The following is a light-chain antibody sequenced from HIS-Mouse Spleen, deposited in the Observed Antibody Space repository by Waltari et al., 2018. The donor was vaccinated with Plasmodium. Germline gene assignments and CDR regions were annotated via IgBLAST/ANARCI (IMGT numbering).Light chain of an antibody. CDR1: HLPKNY. Sequence: SYELTQPPSVSVSQGQRARITCSGYHLPKNYAYLYQQKSGQAPVLVIYEDSKRPSGIPERFSGSSSGTMATLTISGAQVEDEADYYCYSTDSSGNHRVFGGGTKLTVL. V-gene: IGLV3-10*01. CDR3: YSTDSSGNHRV. J-gene: IGLJ3*02. CDR2: EDS.